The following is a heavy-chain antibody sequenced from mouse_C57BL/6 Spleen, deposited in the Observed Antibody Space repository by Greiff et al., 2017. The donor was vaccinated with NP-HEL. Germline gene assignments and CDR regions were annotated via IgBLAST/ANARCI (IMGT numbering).Heavy chain of an antibody. V-gene: IGHV7-3*01. CDR1: GFTFTDYY. D-gene: IGHD1-1*01. J-gene: IGHJ2*01. CDR2: IRNKANGYTT. Sequence: EVKLVESGRGLVQPGGSLSLSCAASGFTFTDYYMSWVRQPPGKALEWLGFIRNKANGYTTEYSASVKGRFTISRDNSPSILYLQMNALRAEDSATYYCARYYYYGSSYYVDYWGQGTTLTVSS. CDR3: ARYYYYGSSYYVDY.